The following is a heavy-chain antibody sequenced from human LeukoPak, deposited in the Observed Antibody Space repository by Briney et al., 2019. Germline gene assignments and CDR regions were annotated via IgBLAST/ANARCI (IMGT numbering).Heavy chain of an antibody. CDR3: ARVSYNGFDP. D-gene: IGHD5-18*01. V-gene: IGHV4-61*02. J-gene: IGHJ5*02. Sequence: SQTLSLTCTVSGGSISSGSHSWSWIRQPAGKGLQWIGRIYTSGSTNYNPSLKSRVTIAVDTSKNQFSLKLSSVTAADTAVYYGARVSYNGFDPWGQGTLVTVSS. CDR2: IYTSGST. CDR1: GGSISSGSHS.